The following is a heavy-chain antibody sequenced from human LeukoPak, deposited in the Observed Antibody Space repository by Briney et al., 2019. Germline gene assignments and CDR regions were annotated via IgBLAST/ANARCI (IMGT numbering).Heavy chain of an antibody. V-gene: IGHV3-48*03. D-gene: IGHD4-17*01. CDR3: AKDTPISVTTGSDAFDI. CDR2: ISSSGSTI. Sequence: GGSLRLXCAASGFTFSSYEMNWVRQAPGKGLECVSYISSSGSTIYYADSVKGRFTISRDNAKNSLYLQMNSLRAEDTAVYYCAKDTPISVTTGSDAFDIWGQGTMVTVSS. J-gene: IGHJ3*02. CDR1: GFTFSSYE.